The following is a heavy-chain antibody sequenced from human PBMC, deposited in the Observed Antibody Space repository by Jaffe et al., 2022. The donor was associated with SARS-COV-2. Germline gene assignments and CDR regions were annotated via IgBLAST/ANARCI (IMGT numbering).Heavy chain of an antibody. Sequence: QVHLVQSGAEVKKPGASVKVSCKASAYTFSNFGISWVRQAPGQGLEWMGWISAHNGATNYAQKLQDRLTMTTDTSTTTAYLELRSLRSDDTAFYYCATHQGDYGDYFFDYWGQGSLVTVSS. V-gene: IGHV1-18*01. CDR3: ATHQGDYGDYFFDY. CDR1: AYTFSNFG. J-gene: IGHJ4*02. CDR2: ISAHNGAT. D-gene: IGHD4-17*01.